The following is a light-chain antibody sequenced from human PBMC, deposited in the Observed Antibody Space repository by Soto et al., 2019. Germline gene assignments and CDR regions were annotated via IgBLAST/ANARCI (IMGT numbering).Light chain of an antibody. Sequence: EIVMTQSPVTLSASPGERVTLSCRASQSVDINLAWYQQKPGQAPRLLIYEASTRATDIPSRFSGSGSGTDFTLTISSLRPEDFAMYFCQQYSKWPTRYSFGQGTKVDIK. V-gene: IGKV3-15*01. J-gene: IGKJ2*03. CDR2: EAS. CDR1: QSVDIN. CDR3: QQYSKWPTRYS.